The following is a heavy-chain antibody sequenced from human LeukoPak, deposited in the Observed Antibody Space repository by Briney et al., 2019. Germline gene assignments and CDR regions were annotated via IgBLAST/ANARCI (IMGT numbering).Heavy chain of an antibody. V-gene: IGHV3-7*01. CDR1: GFTFSNYW. CDR3: AREQYQLAVFDY. CDR2: IKEDGSLK. J-gene: IGHJ4*02. Sequence: GGSLRLSCAGSGFTFSNYWMSWVRQAPGKGLEWVASIKEDGSLKYYVDSLRGRFAISKDNAKDSLYLHMNSLRAEDTALYYCAREQYQLAVFDYWGQGTLVTVSS. D-gene: IGHD2-2*01.